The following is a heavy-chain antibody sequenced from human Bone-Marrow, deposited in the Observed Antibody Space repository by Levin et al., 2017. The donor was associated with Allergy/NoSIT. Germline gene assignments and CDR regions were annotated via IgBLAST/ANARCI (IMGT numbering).Heavy chain of an antibody. CDR1: GVTFSSHW. CDR2: ISSSGRTS. V-gene: IGHV3-74*01. J-gene: IGHJ6*02. Sequence: ETLSLTCAASGVTFSSHWMHWVRQAPGKGLVWVSGISSSGRTSTSADSVKGRFTISRDNARNTLYLQMNSLRTEDTAVYYCARGRYYGMDVWGQGTTVTVSS. CDR3: ARGRYYGMDV.